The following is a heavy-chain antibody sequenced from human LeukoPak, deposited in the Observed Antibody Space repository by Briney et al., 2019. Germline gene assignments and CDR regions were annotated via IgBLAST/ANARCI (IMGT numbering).Heavy chain of an antibody. Sequence: ASVKVSCKASGYTFTSYDIHWVRQATGQGLEWMGWINAGNGNTKYSQKFQGRVTITRDTSASTAYMELSSLRSEDTAVYYCARDSYGSGSYYSPWGQGTLVTVSS. D-gene: IGHD3-10*01. CDR1: GYTFTSYD. J-gene: IGHJ5*02. CDR2: INAGNGNT. CDR3: ARDSYGSGSYYSP. V-gene: IGHV1-3*01.